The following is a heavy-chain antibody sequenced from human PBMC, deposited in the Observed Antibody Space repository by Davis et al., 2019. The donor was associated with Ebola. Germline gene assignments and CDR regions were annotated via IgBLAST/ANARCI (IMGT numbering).Heavy chain of an antibody. CDR2: ISSYNGNT. J-gene: IGHJ4*02. V-gene: IGHV1-18*04. CDR1: GYTFTTYG. Sequence: ASVKVSCKASGYTFTTYGFIWVRQAPGQGLEWMGWISSYNGNTNYAQNLQGRVTMTTDTSTSTAYMELRSLRSDDTAMYFCARDETVGGWTPYWGQGTLVTVSS. CDR3: ARDETVGGWTPY. D-gene: IGHD3-10*01.